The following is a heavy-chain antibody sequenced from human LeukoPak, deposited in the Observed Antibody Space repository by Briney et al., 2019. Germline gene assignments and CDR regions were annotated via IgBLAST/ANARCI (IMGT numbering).Heavy chain of an antibody. V-gene: IGHV3-7*01. CDR1: GFTFSSYA. CDR2: INQDGSGE. Sequence: TGGSLRLSCAASGFTFSSYAMSWVRQAPGKGLEWVANINQDGSGEYYLDSVKGRFTISRDNAKNSLYLQMNRLRAEDTAVYYCASDSHPWGQGTMVTVSS. CDR3: ASDSHP. J-gene: IGHJ3*01.